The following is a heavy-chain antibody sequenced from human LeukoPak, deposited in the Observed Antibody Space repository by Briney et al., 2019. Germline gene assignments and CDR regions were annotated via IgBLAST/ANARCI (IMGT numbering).Heavy chain of an antibody. Sequence: GGSLRLSCAASGFTFSSYEMNWVRQAPGEGLDWVSYISSSGSTIYYADSVKGRFTISRDNSKNTLYLQMNSLRAEDTAVYYCAKVPTRGHSWIQLWHLRLPGYYFDYWGQGTLVTVSS. CDR2: ISSSGSTI. J-gene: IGHJ4*02. V-gene: IGHV3-48*03. CDR1: GFTFSSYE. D-gene: IGHD5-18*01. CDR3: AKVPTRGHSWIQLWHLRLPGYYFDY.